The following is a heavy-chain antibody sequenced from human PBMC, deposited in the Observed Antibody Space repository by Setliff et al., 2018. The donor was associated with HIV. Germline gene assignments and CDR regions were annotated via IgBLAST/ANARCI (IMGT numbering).Heavy chain of an antibody. CDR3: TQDRARSIVALFDS. Sequence: PGGSLRLSCAASGFTLSDHAMAWVRQAPGKGLECVSIISGGGGKTYYADSVKGRFTISRDNSNNRLYLQMNSLTAEDAALYYCTQDRARSIVALFDSWGQGTLVTVSS. CDR1: GFTLSDHA. V-gene: IGHV3-23*01. J-gene: IGHJ5*01. D-gene: IGHD5-12*01. CDR2: ISGGGGKT.